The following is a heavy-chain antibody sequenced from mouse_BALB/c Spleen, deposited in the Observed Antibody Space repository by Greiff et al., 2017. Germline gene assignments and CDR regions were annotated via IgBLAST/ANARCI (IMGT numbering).Heavy chain of an antibody. V-gene: IGHV2-6-7*01. Sequence: QVQLQQSGPGLVAPSQSLSITCTVSGFSLTGYGVNWVRQPPGKGLEWLGMIWGDGSTDYNSALKSRLSISKDNSKSQVFLKMNSLQTDDTARYYCARDLDYYGSSYWYFDVWGAGTTVTVSS. J-gene: IGHJ1*01. CDR1: GFSLTGYG. D-gene: IGHD1-1*01. CDR3: ARDLDYYGSSYWYFDV. CDR2: IWGDGST.